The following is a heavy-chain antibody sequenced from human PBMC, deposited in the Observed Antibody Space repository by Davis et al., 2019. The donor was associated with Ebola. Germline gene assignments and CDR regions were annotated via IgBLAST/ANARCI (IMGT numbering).Heavy chain of an antibody. CDR2: VSSDGNIK. V-gene: IGHV3-30*03. Sequence: GESLKISCAASGFTFNNHGMHWVRQAPGKGLEWLAVVSSDGNIKHYVDSVKGRFTISRDNAKNSLYLQMNSLRDEDTAVYYCGRRRAGSTSPYHYYYMDVWGTGTTVTVSS. CDR1: GFTFNNHG. J-gene: IGHJ6*03. CDR3: GRRRAGSTSPYHYYYMDV. D-gene: IGHD1-26*01.